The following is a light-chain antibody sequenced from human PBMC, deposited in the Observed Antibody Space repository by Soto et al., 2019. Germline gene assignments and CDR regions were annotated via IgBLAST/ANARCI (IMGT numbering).Light chain of an antibody. Sequence: EVVLSQSPGTLSLSPGESATLSCRASQIVNTFYLAWYQQKPGQAPRLLIYGASSRATGIPDRFSASGSATAFSATSRRLVSEDSAVYYGRRFGSSGPLTFGGGTKVEMK. V-gene: IGKV3-20*01. CDR3: RRFGSSGPLT. CDR1: QIVNTFY. J-gene: IGKJ4*01. CDR2: GAS.